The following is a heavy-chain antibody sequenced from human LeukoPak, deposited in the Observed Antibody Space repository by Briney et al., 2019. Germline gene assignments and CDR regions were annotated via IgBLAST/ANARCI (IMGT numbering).Heavy chain of an antibody. J-gene: IGHJ4*02. Sequence: GGSLRLSCAASGFTFSSYEMNWVRQAPGKGLEWVSYISSSGSTIYYADSVKGRFTISRDNAKNSLYLQMNGLRAEDTAVYYCARGDCSSTSCYAGGFDYWGQGTLVTVSS. V-gene: IGHV3-48*03. CDR3: ARGDCSSTSCYAGGFDY. CDR1: GFTFSSYE. CDR2: ISSSGSTI. D-gene: IGHD2-2*01.